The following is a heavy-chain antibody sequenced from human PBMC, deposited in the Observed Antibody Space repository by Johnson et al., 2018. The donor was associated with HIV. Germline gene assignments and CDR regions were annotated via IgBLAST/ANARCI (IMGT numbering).Heavy chain of an antibody. Sequence: QVQLVESGGGVVQPGGSLRLSCAASGFTFSSYGMHWVRQAPGQGLEWVAFIRFDGSNKSYTDSVKGRFTISRDNSKNTLYLQMNSLRAEETAVYYCAPLGDAFDIWGQGTMVTVSS. D-gene: IGHD7-27*01. CDR2: IRFDGSNK. J-gene: IGHJ3*02. V-gene: IGHV3-30*02. CDR3: APLGDAFDI. CDR1: GFTFSSYG.